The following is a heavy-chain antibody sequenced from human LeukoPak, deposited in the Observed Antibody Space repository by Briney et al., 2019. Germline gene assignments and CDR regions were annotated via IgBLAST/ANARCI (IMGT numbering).Heavy chain of an antibody. D-gene: IGHD5-24*01. CDR2: IYYSGTT. CDR1: GGSISSYY. V-gene: IGHV4-59*12. J-gene: IGHJ4*02. CDR3: ARDAREMATISFDY. Sequence: PSETLSLTCTVSGGSISSYYWSWIRQPPGKGLEWIGYIYYSGTTNYNPSLKSRVTISVDTSKNQFSLKLSSVTAADTAVYYCARDAREMATISFDYWGQGTLVTVSS.